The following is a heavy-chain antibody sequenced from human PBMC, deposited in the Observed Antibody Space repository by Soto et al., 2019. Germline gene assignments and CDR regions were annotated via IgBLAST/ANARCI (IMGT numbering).Heavy chain of an antibody. CDR2: IYYSGST. CDR1: GGSISSGAYY. J-gene: IGHJ3*01. V-gene: IGHV4-31*03. Sequence: QVQLQESGPGLVKPSQTLSLTCTVSGGSISSGAYYWSWVRQHPGKGLEWIGFIYYSGSTYFSPSLKSRLTISVDTSKNQFSLKLSSVTAADTAMYYCARATLPALYPFDFWGQETMVTVSS. D-gene: IGHD2-2*02. CDR3: ARATLPALYPFDF.